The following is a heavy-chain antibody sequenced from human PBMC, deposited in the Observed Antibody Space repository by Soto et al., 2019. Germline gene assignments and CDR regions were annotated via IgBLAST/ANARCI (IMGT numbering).Heavy chain of an antibody. Sequence: TLSLTCTVSGGSISSGGYYWSWIRQHPGKGLEWIGYIYYSGSTYYNPSLKSRVTISVDTSKNQFSLKLSSVTAADTAVYYCARGVPGWYYFDYWGQGTLVTVSS. J-gene: IGHJ4*02. CDR1: GGSISSGGYY. CDR3: ARGVPGWYYFDY. CDR2: IYYSGST. D-gene: IGHD6-19*01. V-gene: IGHV4-31*03.